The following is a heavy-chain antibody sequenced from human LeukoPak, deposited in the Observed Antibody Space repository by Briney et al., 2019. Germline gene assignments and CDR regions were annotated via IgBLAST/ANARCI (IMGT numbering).Heavy chain of an antibody. J-gene: IGHJ4*02. D-gene: IGHD5-18*01. Sequence: QPGGSLRLSCAASGFTFSSYAMSWVRQAPGKGLEWVSAISGSGGSTYYADSVKGWFTISRDNSKNTLYLQMNSLKTEDTAVYYCTRRTRGYSYGPPYFDYWGQGTLVTVSS. V-gene: IGHV3-23*01. CDR1: GFTFSSYA. CDR2: ISGSGGST. CDR3: TRRTRGYSYGPPYFDY.